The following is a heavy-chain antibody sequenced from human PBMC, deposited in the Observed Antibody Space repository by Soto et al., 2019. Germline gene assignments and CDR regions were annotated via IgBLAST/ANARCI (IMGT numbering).Heavy chain of an antibody. Sequence: QVPLVQSGAEVKKPGASVKVSCKASGYTFTSYGISWVRQAPGQGLEWMGWISAYNGNTNYAQKLQGRVTMTTDTSTSTAYMELRSLRSDDTAVYYCAREKGSLEWLLYSPYYFDYWGQGTLVTVSS. CDR3: AREKGSLEWLLYSPYYFDY. CDR2: ISAYNGNT. J-gene: IGHJ4*02. CDR1: GYTFTSYG. D-gene: IGHD3-3*01. V-gene: IGHV1-18*01.